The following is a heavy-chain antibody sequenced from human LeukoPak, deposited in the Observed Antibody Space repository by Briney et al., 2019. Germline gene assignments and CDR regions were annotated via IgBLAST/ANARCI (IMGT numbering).Heavy chain of an antibody. CDR2: ISGSGGST. V-gene: IGHV3-23*01. CDR1: GFTFDDYA. J-gene: IGHJ4*02. Sequence: GGSLRLSCAASGFTFDDYAMTWVRQAPGKGLEWVSGISGSGGSTYYADSVKGRFTISRDNSKNTLYLQMKSLRAEDTAVYYCAKTYQLISYFDYWGQGTLVTVSS. CDR3: AKTYQLISYFDY. D-gene: IGHD5-24*01.